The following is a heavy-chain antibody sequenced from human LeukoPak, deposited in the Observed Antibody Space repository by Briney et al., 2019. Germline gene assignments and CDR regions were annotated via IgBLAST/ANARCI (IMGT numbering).Heavy chain of an antibody. V-gene: IGHV4-39*07. CDR1: GGSISTISYY. Sequence: SHTLSLTCTVSGGSISTISYYWGGIRQPPGKGLECIGNIYYSGSAYYNPSLKSRVTISVDTSKNQFSLKLSSVTAADTAVYYCARGSVCFQVGYFDYWGQGTLVTVSS. D-gene: IGHD2-8*01. J-gene: IGHJ4*02. CDR3: ARGSVCFQVGYFDY. CDR2: IYYSGSA.